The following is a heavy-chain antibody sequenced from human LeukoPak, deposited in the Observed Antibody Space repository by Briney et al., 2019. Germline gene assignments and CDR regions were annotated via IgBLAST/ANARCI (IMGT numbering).Heavy chain of an antibody. CDR1: GDSISSNSYY. CDR3: ARHLLGAAEFHY. Sequence: SETLSLTCTVSGDSISSNSYYWDWIRQPPGKGLQWIGSIYYSGTTYCNPSLKSRVTISVDASKNQFSLKLSSVTAADTAVYYCARHLLGAAEFHYWGQGTLVTVSS. CDR2: IYYSGTT. D-gene: IGHD1-26*01. J-gene: IGHJ4*02. V-gene: IGHV4-39*01.